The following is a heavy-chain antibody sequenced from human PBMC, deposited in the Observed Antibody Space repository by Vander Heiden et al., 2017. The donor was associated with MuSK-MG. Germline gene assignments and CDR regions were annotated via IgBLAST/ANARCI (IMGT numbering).Heavy chain of an antibody. D-gene: IGHD7-27*01. V-gene: IGHV4-31*03. J-gene: IGHJ6*03. CDR1: GCSISSGNYY. Sequence: QVQLQESGPGLVKPSQTLSLTCTVSGCSISSGNYYWTWIRQRPGKGLEWIGYIYYSGSTYYNPSLKSRVTISVDTSKNQFSLKLSSVTAADTAVYYCARTGRTSRAGYYYMDVWGKGTTVTVSS. CDR3: ARTGRTSRAGYYYMDV. CDR2: IYYSGST.